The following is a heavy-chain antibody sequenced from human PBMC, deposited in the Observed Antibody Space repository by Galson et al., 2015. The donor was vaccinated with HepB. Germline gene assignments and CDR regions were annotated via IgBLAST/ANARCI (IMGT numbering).Heavy chain of an antibody. CDR1: GYSFPIDK. J-gene: IGHJ6*02. V-gene: IGHV5-51*01. Sequence: GAAPKRLLVTPRPALKASGYSFPIDKIVSGRQGPGQALEWKAILKTGGSDSRYPPTLQRQVTTSVDQSISTAYLQWRSLKDSDSAMYYCARHGGGQLYYNYGMDGWGQGTTVTVSS. D-gene: IGHD3-16*01. CDR2: LKTGGSDS. CDR3: ARHGGGQLYYNYGMDG.